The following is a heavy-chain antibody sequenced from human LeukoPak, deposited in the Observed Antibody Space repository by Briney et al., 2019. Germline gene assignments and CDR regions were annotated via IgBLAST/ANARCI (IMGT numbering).Heavy chain of an antibody. CDR1: EFTLNDYV. V-gene: IGHV3-23*01. CDR3: AKDPHVGTSGYYQYYFDY. J-gene: IGHJ4*02. D-gene: IGHD3-3*01. Sequence: GGSLRLSCTASEFTLNDYVMSWVRQSPGMRLEWLSTLSGSGGSSYYANSVRGRFTISRDNSKNTLFLQMNNLRAEDTAVYYCAKDPHVGTSGYYQYYFDYWGQGTLVTVSS. CDR2: LSGSGGSS.